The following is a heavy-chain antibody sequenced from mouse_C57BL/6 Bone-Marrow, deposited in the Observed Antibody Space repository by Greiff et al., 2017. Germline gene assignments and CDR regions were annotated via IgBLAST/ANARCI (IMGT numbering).Heavy chain of an antibody. CDR2: IYPRDGST. CDR1: GYTFTSYD. V-gene: IGHV1-85*01. J-gene: IGHJ3*01. CDR3: ARDHYGILFAY. D-gene: IGHD1-1*01. Sequence: VQLQQSGPELVKPGASVKLSCKASGYTFTSYDINWVKQRPGQGLEWIGWIYPRDGSTKYNEKFKGKATLTVDTSSSTAYMELHSLTSEDSAVYFCARDHYGILFAYWGQGTLVTVSA.